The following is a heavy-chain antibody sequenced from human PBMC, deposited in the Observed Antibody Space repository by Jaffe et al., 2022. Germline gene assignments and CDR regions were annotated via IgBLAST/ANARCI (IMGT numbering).Heavy chain of an antibody. CDR3: ARDDYSSSCIDY. J-gene: IGHJ4*02. Sequence: EVQLVESGGGLVKPGGSLRLSCAASEFTFSSYTMNWVRQAPGKGLEWVSSISSSGSYIYYADSVKGRFTISRDNAKTSLYLQMNSLRAEDTAVYYCARDDYSSSCIDYWGQGTLVTVSS. CDR1: EFTFSSYT. CDR2: ISSSGSYI. V-gene: IGHV3-21*01. D-gene: IGHD6-13*01.